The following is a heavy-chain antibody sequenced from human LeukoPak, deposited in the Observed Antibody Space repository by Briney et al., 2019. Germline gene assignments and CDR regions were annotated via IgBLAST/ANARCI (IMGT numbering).Heavy chain of an antibody. Sequence: SETLSLTCTVSGYSISSGYYWGWIRPPPGKGLEWIGSIYHSGRTYYNPSLKGRVTISVDMSTNQRSLRLSSVTAADTALYYYARLTGSAIWGQGTMVTVSS. V-gene: IGHV4-38-2*02. CDR1: GYSISSGYY. CDR2: IYHSGRT. D-gene: IGHD3-10*01. J-gene: IGHJ3*02. CDR3: ARLTGSAI.